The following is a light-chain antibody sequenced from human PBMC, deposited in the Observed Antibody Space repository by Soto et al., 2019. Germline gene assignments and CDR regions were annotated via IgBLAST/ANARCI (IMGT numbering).Light chain of an antibody. CDR3: QQCATSPLT. Sequence: EIVLTQSPGTLSLSPGERATLSCRASQSVTNNYVSWYQQKTGQAPRLLIHDASSRATGIPDRFSGSGSGTDFTLTISRLEPEDFAVYFCQQCATSPLTFGQGTRVDIK. J-gene: IGKJ1*01. V-gene: IGKV3-20*01. CDR1: QSVTNNY. CDR2: DAS.